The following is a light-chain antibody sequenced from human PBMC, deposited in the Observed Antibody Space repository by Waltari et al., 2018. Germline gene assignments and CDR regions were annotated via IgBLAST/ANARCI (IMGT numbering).Light chain of an antibody. Sequence: QSALTQPPSASGSPGQSVTISCTGTSSDVGGHNFVSWYQQYPGKAPKVIIYEVKNRPSGVPDRFSGSKSGNTASLPVSGLQTEDEADYYCCSYAGSDTPYVFGTGTTVTVL. J-gene: IGLJ1*01. CDR1: SSDVGGHNF. V-gene: IGLV2-8*01. CDR2: EVK. CDR3: CSYAGSDTPYV.